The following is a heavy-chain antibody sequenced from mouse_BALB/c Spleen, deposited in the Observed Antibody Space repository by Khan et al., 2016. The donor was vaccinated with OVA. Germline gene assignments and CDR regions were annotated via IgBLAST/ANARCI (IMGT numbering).Heavy chain of an antibody. CDR2: INXSSGYT. J-gene: IGHJ2*01. CDR3: ARTHER. CDR1: GYTFTSYT. V-gene: IGHV1-4*01. Sequence: QVHVKQSGAELARPGASVKMSCKASGYTFTSYTMHWVKQRPGQGLEWIGYINXSSGYTKYNQKFKDKATLTADKSSSTAYMQLSSLTSEDSAVYYCARTHERWGQGTTLTVSS.